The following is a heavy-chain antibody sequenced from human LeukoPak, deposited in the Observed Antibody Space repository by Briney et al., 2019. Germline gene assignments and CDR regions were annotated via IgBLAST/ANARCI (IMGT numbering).Heavy chain of an antibody. CDR2: INHSGST. CDR1: GGSFSGYY. CDR3: ARSYSGSLAYYFDY. J-gene: IGHJ4*02. V-gene: IGHV4-34*01. D-gene: IGHD1-26*01. Sequence: SETLSLTCAVYGGSFSGYYWSWIRQPPGKGLEWIGEINHSGSTNYNPSLKSRVTISVDTSKNQFSLKLSSVTAADTAVYYCARSYSGSLAYYFDYRGQGTLVTVSS.